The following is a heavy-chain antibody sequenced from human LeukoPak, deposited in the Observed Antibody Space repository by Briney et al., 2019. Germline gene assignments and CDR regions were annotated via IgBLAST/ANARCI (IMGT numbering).Heavy chain of an antibody. J-gene: IGHJ4*02. D-gene: IGHD1-1*01. V-gene: IGHV1-18*01. CDR3: AREGWNDGYFDY. CDR2: ISAYNNNT. CDR1: GYTFSNYD. Sequence: ASVKVSCKASGYTFSNYDISWVRQAPGQGLEWMGWISAYNNNTNYAQILQGRVTMTTDTSTSTAYMELRSLRSDDTAVYYCAREGWNDGYFDYWGQGTLVTVSS.